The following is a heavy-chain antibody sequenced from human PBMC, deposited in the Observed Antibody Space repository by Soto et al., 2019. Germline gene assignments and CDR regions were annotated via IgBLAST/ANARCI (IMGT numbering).Heavy chain of an antibody. V-gene: IGHV2-70*11. J-gene: IGHJ6*03. Sequence: SGPTLVNPTQTLTLTCTFSGFSLSTSGMCVSWIRQPPGKALEWLARIDWDDDKYYSTSLKTRLTISKDTSKNQVVLTMTNMDPVDTATYYCARAPAGGYYYSDMDVWGKGTTVTISS. D-gene: IGHD3-10*01. CDR1: GFSLSTSGMC. CDR3: ARAPAGGYYYSDMDV. CDR2: IDWDDDK.